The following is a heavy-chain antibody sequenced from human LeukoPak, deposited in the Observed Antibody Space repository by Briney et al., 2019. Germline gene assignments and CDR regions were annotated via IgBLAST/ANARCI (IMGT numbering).Heavy chain of an antibody. Sequence: GGSLRLSCAASGFTFSSYGMHWVRQAPGKGLEWVAVISYDGSNKYYADSVKGRFTISRDNSKNTLYLQMNSLRAEDTAVYYCARDGHTDFWSGYEYYYYYYGMDVWGQGTTVTVSS. J-gene: IGHJ6*02. V-gene: IGHV3-30*03. CDR1: GFTFSSYG. D-gene: IGHD3-3*01. CDR2: ISYDGSNK. CDR3: ARDGHTDFWSGYEYYYYYYGMDV.